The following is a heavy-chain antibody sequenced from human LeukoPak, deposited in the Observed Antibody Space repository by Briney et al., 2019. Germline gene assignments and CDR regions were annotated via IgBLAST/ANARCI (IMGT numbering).Heavy chain of an antibody. Sequence: PSETLSLTCTVSGVSIGSSRYSWGWIRQTPGKGLEWIGSIFYTGSTYYNPSLKSRITISQDTSKSQFSLKLRSVTAADTAVYYCARWDDSAWGFGNWGPGTLVTVSS. CDR3: ARWDDSAWGFGN. CDR2: IFYTGST. J-gene: IGHJ4*02. V-gene: IGHV4-39*07. CDR1: GVSIGSSRYS. D-gene: IGHD6-19*01.